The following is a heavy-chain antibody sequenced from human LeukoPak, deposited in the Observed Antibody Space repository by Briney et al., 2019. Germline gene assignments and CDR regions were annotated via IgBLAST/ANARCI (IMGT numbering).Heavy chain of an antibody. CDR1: GFTFSSYA. Sequence: GGSLRLSCAASGFTFSSYAMSWVRQAPGKGLEWVSAISGSGGSTYYADSVKGRFTISRDNSKNTLYLQMNSLRAKDTAVYYCAKADYDSSGWYFDYWGQGTLVTVSS. V-gene: IGHV3-23*01. CDR2: ISGSGGST. D-gene: IGHD3-22*01. CDR3: AKADYDSSGWYFDY. J-gene: IGHJ4*02.